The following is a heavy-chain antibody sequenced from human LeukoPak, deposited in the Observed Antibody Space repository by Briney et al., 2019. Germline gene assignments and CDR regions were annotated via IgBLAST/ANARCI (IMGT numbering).Heavy chain of an antibody. CDR2: ISWNSGSI. J-gene: IGHJ6*02. CDR1: GFTFSSYA. CDR3: AKDIAGSDNYYYYGMDV. V-gene: IGHV3-9*01. Sequence: GGSLRLSCAASGFTFSSYAMHWVRQAPGKGLEWVSGISWNSGSIGYADSVKGRFTISRDNAKNSLYLQMNSLGAEDTALYYCAKDIAGSDNYYYYGMDVWGRGTTVTVSS. D-gene: IGHD3-10*01.